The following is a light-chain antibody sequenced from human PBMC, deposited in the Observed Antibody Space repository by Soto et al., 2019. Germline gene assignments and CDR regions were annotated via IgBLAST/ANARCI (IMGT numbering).Light chain of an antibody. CDR1: QSVSSN. V-gene: IGKV3-15*01. CDR3: QQYNNWPRT. J-gene: IGKJ1*01. Sequence: EIVMTQSPATLSVSPGGRVTLSCRASQSVSSNLAWYQQKPGQAPRLLIYGASTRATGIPARFSGSGSGTEFTLTISSLQSEDFAVYYCQQYNNWPRTFGQGTKVDI. CDR2: GAS.